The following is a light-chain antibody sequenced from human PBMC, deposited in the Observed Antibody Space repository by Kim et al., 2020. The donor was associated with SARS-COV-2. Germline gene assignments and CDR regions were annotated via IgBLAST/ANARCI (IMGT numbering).Light chain of an antibody. CDR1: RSDVGGYNY. J-gene: IGLJ3*02. CDR2: EVS. Sequence: QSALTQPPSASGSPGQSVTISCTGTRSDVGGYNYVSWYQQHPGKAPKLMIYEVSKRPSGVPDRFSGSKSGNTASLTVSGLQAEDEADYYCNSYAGSNNWVFGGGTQLTVL. V-gene: IGLV2-8*01. CDR3: NSYAGSNNWV.